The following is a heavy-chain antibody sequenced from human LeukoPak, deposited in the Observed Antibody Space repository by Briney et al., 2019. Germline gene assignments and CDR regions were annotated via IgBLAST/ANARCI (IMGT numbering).Heavy chain of an antibody. CDR3: AKGPSRTYDTSGYYY. CDR1: GFTFSSSG. D-gene: IGHD3-22*01. CDR2: IRYDASNK. V-gene: IGHV3-30*02. J-gene: IGHJ4*02. Sequence: PGGSLRLSCAASGFTFSSSGMHWVRQAPGKGMEWVAFIRYDASNKYYADSVKGRFTMSKDNSKNTLYLQMNSLRADDTAVYYCAKGPSRTYDTSGYYYGGQGTLVTVSS.